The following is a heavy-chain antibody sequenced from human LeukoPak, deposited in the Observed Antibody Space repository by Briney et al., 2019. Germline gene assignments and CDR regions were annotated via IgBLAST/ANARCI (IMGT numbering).Heavy chain of an antibody. Sequence: SSTRLLTCAAAVSSISCALQSLRQEPAEKRLEWSGNICYSGSTNYNHSLKSRVTISVDTSKNQFSLKLSSVTAADTAVYYCARATRIGGACDYWGQGTLVTVSS. CDR3: ARATRIGGACDY. J-gene: IGHJ4*02. V-gene: IGHV4-59*01. D-gene: IGHD1-26*01. CDR2: ICYSGST. CDR1: VSSISCAL.